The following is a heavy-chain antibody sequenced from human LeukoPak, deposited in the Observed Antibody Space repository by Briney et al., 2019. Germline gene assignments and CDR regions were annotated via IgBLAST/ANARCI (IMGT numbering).Heavy chain of an antibody. Sequence: GGSLRLSCAASGFTFSSYGMHWVRQAPGKGLEWVAVISYDGSNKYYADSVKGRFTTSRDNSKNTLYLQMNSLRAEDTAVYYCAKDDPMDVWGQGTTVTVSS. V-gene: IGHV3-30*18. J-gene: IGHJ6*02. CDR2: ISYDGSNK. CDR1: GFTFSSYG. CDR3: AKDDPMDV.